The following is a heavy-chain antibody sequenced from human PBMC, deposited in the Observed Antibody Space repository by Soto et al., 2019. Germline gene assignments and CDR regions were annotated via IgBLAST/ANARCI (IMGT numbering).Heavy chain of an antibody. D-gene: IGHD6-13*01. CDR1: GGSSSTSGYY. J-gene: IGHJ4*02. CDR2: IYYSGST. CDR3: ARAQQLATTFDY. Sequence: SETLSVTWPVAGGSSSTSGYYWGWIRQPPGKGLEWIGSIYYSGSTYYNPSLKSRVTISVDTSKNQFSLKLSSVTAADTAVYYCARAQQLATTFDYWGQGTLVTVSS. V-gene: IGHV4-39*01.